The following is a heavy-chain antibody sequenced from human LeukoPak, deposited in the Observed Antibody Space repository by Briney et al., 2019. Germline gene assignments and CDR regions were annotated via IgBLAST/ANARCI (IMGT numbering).Heavy chain of an antibody. CDR1: GFTFSSYW. CDR2: INSDGSST. D-gene: IGHD4-23*01. CDR3: ASGYSSDYGGNTY. Sequence: GGSLRLSCAASGFTFSSYWMHWVRQALGKGLVWVSRINSDGSSTSYADSVKGRFTISRDNAKNTLYLQMNSLRAEDTAVYYCASGYSSDYGGNTYWGQGTLVTVSS. J-gene: IGHJ4*02. V-gene: IGHV3-74*01.